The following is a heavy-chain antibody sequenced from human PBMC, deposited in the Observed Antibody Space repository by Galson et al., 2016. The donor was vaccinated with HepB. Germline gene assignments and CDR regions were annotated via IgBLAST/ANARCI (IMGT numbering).Heavy chain of an antibody. V-gene: IGHV1-46*01. CDR3: AREDWLDS. J-gene: IGHJ5*01. Sequence: SVKLSCKASGYSFRSYYIHWVRQVPGQGLEWMGIIDPNDGVTNYTQKLQGRVTMTRDTSKNTLYLELSSLKFEDTAIYYCAREDWLDSWGQGTLVTVSS. CDR2: IDPNDGVT. CDR1: GYSFRSYY.